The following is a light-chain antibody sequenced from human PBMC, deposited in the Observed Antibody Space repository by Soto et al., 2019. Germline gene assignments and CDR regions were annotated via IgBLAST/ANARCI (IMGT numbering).Light chain of an antibody. Sequence: QSALTQPASVSGSPGQSITISCTGTSSDVGGYNYVSWYQQHPGKAPKLMIYEVTNRPSGVSNRFSGSKSGNTASLTISGLQAEDEADYYGSSYTSSGTMVFGRGTSSPS. J-gene: IGLJ3*02. CDR3: SSYTSSGTMV. V-gene: IGLV2-14*01. CDR1: SSDVGGYNY. CDR2: EVT.